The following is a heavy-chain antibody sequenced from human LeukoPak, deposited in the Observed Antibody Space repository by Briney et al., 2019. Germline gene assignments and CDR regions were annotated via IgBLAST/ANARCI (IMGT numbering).Heavy chain of an antibody. CDR1: GGSFSGYY. V-gene: IGHV4-34*01. J-gene: IGHJ5*02. CDR2: INHSGST. CDR3: AGVDSSSWTPPFDP. D-gene: IGHD6-13*01. Sequence: SETLSLTCAVYGGSFSGYYWSWIRQPPGKGLEWIGEINHSGSTNYNPSLKSRVTISVDTSKNQFSLKLSSVTAADTAVYYCAGVDSSSWTPPFDPWGQGTLVTVSS.